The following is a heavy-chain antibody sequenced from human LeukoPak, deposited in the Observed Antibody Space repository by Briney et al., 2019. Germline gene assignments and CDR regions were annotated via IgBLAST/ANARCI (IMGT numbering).Heavy chain of an antibody. Sequence: SQTLSLTCTVSGGSISSGDYYWSWIRQPPGKGLEWIGYIYYSGSTNYNPSLKSRVTISVDTSKNQFSLKLSSVTAADTAVYYCASMWVVVPAAPHWGQGTLVTVSS. V-gene: IGHV4-30-4*08. CDR2: IYYSGST. J-gene: IGHJ4*02. CDR1: GGSISSGDYY. D-gene: IGHD2-2*01. CDR3: ASMWVVVPAAPH.